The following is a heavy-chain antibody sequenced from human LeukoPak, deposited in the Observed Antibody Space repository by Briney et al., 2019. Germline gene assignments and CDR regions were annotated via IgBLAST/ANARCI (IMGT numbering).Heavy chain of an antibody. CDR1: GVSVSNTRYY. J-gene: IGHJ4*01. Sequence: SETLSLTCTVSGVSVSNTRYYWGWIRQAPGNGLEWVGNIFHDDSTYYNPSLKSRVSISLDSSNNLFSLTLTSVTAADTAIYFCARRGSGGLYFDYWGQGILVTVSS. CDR3: ARRGSGGLYFDY. D-gene: IGHD5-12*01. V-gene: IGHV4-39*07. CDR2: IFHDDST.